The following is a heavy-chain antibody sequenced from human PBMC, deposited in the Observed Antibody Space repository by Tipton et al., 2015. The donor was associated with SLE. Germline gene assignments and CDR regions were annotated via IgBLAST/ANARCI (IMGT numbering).Heavy chain of an antibody. V-gene: IGHV1-3*01. CDR1: GYTFSNYA. Sequence: QLVQSGAEVKKPGASVKVSCKASGYTFSNYAMYWVRQAPGQRLEWMGWINADNGNTKYSEKFQGRVTITTDTSASTAYMELSSLRSEDTAVYFCAREPLSLVRAPGYFDRWGQGTLVTVSS. D-gene: IGHD3-10*01. CDR3: AREPLSLVRAPGYFDR. J-gene: IGHJ4*02. CDR2: INADNGNT.